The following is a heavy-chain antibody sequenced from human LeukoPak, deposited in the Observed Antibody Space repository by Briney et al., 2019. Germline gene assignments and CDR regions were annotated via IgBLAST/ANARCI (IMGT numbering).Heavy chain of an antibody. D-gene: IGHD6-13*01. Sequence: ASVKVSCKASGYTFTSYYMHWVRQAPGQGLEWMGIINPSGGSTTYAEKFQGRVTMTRDTSTSTVYMELSSLRSEDTAVYYCARTGAYSSSWYQGHGMDVWGQGTTVTVSS. CDR1: GYTFTSYY. V-gene: IGHV1-46*01. CDR2: INPSGGST. J-gene: IGHJ6*02. CDR3: ARTGAYSSSWYQGHGMDV.